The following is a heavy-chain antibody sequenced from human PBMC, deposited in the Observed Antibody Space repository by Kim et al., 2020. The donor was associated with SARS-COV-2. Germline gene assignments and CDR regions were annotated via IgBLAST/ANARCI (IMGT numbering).Heavy chain of an antibody. V-gene: IGHV3-48*03. CDR1: GFTFSSYE. J-gene: IGHJ4*02. Sequence: GGSLRLSCAASGFTFSSYEMNWVRQAPGKGLEWVSYISSSGSAIYYADSVKGRFTISRDNAKNSLYLQMNSLRAEDTAVYYCARESGYGILTGYCVLDYWGQDTRVTVSS. D-gene: IGHD3-9*01. CDR3: ARESGYGILTGYCVLDY. CDR2: ISSSGSAI.